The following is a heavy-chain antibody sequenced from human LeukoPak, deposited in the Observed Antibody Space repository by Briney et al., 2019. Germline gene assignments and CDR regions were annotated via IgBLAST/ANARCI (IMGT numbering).Heavy chain of an antibody. J-gene: IGHJ6*03. CDR2: TYYRSKWYN. CDR3: ARGPTGATDYYYYMDV. V-gene: IGHV6-1*01. CDR1: GDSVSSNSAA. D-gene: IGHD1-1*01. Sequence: SQTLSLTCAISGDSVSSNSAAWNWVRQSPSRGLEWLGRTYYRSKWYNDYAVSVKSRITINPDTSKNQFSLQLNSVTPEDTAVYYCARGPTGATDYYYYMDVWGKGTTVTVSS.